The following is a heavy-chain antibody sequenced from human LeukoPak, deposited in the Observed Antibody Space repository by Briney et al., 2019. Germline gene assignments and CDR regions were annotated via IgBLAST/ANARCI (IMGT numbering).Heavy chain of an antibody. CDR3: ARGPPKYYYDSSGLSF. D-gene: IGHD3-22*01. J-gene: IGHJ3*01. V-gene: IGHV3-21*01. Sequence: EPGGSLRLSCAASGSTFSSYSMNWFRQAPGKGLEWVSSISSSSSYIYYADSVKGRFTISRDNAKNSLYLQMNSLRAEDTAVYYCARGPPKYYYDSSGLSFWGQGTMVTVSS. CDR1: GSTFSSYS. CDR2: ISSSSSYI.